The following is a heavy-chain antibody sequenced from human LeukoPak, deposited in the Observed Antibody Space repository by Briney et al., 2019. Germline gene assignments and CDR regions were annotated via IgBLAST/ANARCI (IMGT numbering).Heavy chain of an antibody. D-gene: IGHD3-10*01. CDR2: ISSSGSTI. V-gene: IGHV3-11*04. CDR1: GFTFSDYY. J-gene: IGHJ4*02. CDR3: ARTPTRTYYYGSGSYEGVY. Sequence: GGSLRLSCAASGFTFSDYYMSWIRQAPGKGLEWVSYISSSGSTIYYAASVKGRFTISRDNAKDSLYLQMNSLRAEDTAVYYCARTPTRTYYYGSGSYEGVYWGQGTLVTVSS.